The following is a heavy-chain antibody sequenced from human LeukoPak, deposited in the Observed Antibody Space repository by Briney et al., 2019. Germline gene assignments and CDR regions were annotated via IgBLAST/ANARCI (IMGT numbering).Heavy chain of an antibody. CDR2: IYYSGST. V-gene: IGHV4-59*08. CDR3: ARVAAYRVLDY. D-gene: IGHD6-13*01. CDR1: GGSISSYY. Sequence: SETLSLTCTVSGGSISSYYWSWIRQPPGKGLEWTGYIYYSGSTNYNPSLKSRVTISVDTSKNQFSLKLSSVTAADTAVYYCARVAAYRVLDYWGQGTLVTVSS. J-gene: IGHJ4*02.